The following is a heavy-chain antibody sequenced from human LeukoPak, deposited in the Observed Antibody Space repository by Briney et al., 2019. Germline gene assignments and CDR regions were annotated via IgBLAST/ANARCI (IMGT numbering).Heavy chain of an antibody. Sequence: SETLSLTCTVSGGSISSYYWSWIRQPAGKGLEWIGRIYNSGSSNYNPSLKSRVTISVDTSKNQFSLKLSSVTAADTAVYYCARSTYYFDSSGYYYDDYWGQGTLVTVSS. CDR1: GGSISSYY. V-gene: IGHV4-4*07. D-gene: IGHD3-22*01. CDR3: ARSTYYFDSSGYYYDDY. J-gene: IGHJ4*02. CDR2: IYNSGSS.